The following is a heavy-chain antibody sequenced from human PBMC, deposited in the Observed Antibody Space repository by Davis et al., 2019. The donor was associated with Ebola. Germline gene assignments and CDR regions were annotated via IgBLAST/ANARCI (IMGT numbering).Heavy chain of an antibody. J-gene: IGHJ3*02. D-gene: IGHD3-22*01. CDR2: IYPGDSDT. V-gene: IGHV5-51*01. CDR1: GYSFTSYW. Sequence: GESLKLSCKGSGYSFTSYWIGWVRQMPGKGLEWMGIIYPGDSDTRYSPSFQGQVTISADKSISTAYLQWSSLKASDTAMYYCARLAYYYDSSGYHRGAFDIWGQGTMVTVSS. CDR3: ARLAYYYDSSGYHRGAFDI.